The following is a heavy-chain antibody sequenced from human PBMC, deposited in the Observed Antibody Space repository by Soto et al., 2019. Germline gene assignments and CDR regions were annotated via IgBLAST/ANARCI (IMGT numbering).Heavy chain of an antibody. J-gene: IGHJ5*02. CDR1: GFTFSSYA. V-gene: IGHV3-23*01. D-gene: IGHD3-3*01. Sequence: PGGSLRLSCAASGFTFSSYAMSWVRQAPGKGLEWVSAISGSGGSTYYADSVKGRFTISRDNSKNTLYLQMNSLRAEDTAVYYCAKGGPKGSYYDFWSGYSGGWFDPWGQGTLVTVSS. CDR2: ISGSGGST. CDR3: AKGGPKGSYYDFWSGYSGGWFDP.